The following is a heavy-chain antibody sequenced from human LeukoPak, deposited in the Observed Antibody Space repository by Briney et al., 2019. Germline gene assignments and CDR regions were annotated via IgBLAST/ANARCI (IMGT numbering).Heavy chain of an antibody. CDR2: INHSGST. Sequence: SETLSLTCAVYGGSFSGYYWSWTRQPPGKGLEWIGEINHSGSTNYNPSLKSRITISVDTSKNQFSLKLSSVTAADTAVYYCARGLGCSRWHSDYWGQGTLVTVSS. D-gene: IGHD2-15*01. CDR1: GGSFSGYY. V-gene: IGHV4-34*01. J-gene: IGHJ4*02. CDR3: ARGLGCSRWHSDY.